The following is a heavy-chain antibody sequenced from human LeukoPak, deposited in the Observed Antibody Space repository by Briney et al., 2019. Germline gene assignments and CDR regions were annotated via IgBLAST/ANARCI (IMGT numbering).Heavy chain of an antibody. D-gene: IGHD3-22*01. CDR1: GFTFSSYA. CDR2: ISYDGSNK. Sequence: GRSLRLSCAASGFTFSSYAVHWVRQAPGKGLEWVAVISYDGSNKYYADSVKGRVTISRDNYKNTLYLQMNSLRAEDTAVYYCAKDRPNYYGSNGHYYRRDGDYWGQGTLVTVSS. V-gene: IGHV3-30-3*01. CDR3: AKDRPNYYGSNGHYYRRDGDY. J-gene: IGHJ4*02.